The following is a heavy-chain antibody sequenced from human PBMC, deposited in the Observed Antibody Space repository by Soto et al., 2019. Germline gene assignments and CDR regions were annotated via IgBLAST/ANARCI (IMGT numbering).Heavy chain of an antibody. J-gene: IGHJ4*02. D-gene: IGHD6-13*01. CDR2: IYYSGST. CDR1: GGSISSSSYY. V-gene: IGHV4-39*01. CDR3: AGPTTLGIAAAGVPY. Sequence: SETLSLTCTVSGGSISSSSYYWGWIRQPPGKGLEWIGSIYYSGSTYYNPSLKSRVTISVDTSKNQFSLKLSSVTAADTAVYYCAGPTTLGIAAAGVPYWGQGTLVTVSS.